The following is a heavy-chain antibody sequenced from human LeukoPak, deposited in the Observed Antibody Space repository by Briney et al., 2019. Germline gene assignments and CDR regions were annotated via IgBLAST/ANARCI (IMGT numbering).Heavy chain of an antibody. Sequence: GRSLRLSCAASGFTFNGYAMHWVRHAPGKGMEWVSGISWNSGTIGYADSVKGRFTISRDSAKNSLYLQMNSLRAEDTALYYCAKGYSTTYYAAFDVWGQGTMVTASS. CDR1: GFTFNGYA. V-gene: IGHV3-9*01. CDR3: AKGYSTTYYAAFDV. CDR2: ISWNSGTI. D-gene: IGHD1-26*01. J-gene: IGHJ3*01.